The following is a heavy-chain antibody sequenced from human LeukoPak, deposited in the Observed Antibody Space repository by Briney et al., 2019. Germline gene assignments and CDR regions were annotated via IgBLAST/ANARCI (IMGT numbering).Heavy chain of an antibody. Sequence: SETLSLTCAVYGGSFRGYYWSWIRQPPGKGLEWIGEINHSGSTNYNPSLKSRVTISVDTSKNQFSLKLSSVTAADTAVYYCARGGIAAALRTFYYFDYWGQGTLVTLSS. V-gene: IGHV4-34*01. CDR3: ARGGIAAALRTFYYFDY. D-gene: IGHD6-13*01. J-gene: IGHJ4*02. CDR2: INHSGST. CDR1: GGSFRGYY.